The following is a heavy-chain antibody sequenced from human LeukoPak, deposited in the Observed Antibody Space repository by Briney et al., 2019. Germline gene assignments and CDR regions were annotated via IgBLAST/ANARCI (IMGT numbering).Heavy chain of an antibody. CDR1: GFTVSNIY. J-gene: IGHJ4*02. D-gene: IGHD5-18*01. CDR3: ARVLRAASWRSYDY. CDR2: IYSGGGT. Sequence: GGSLRLSCAASGFTVSNIYMSWVRQAPGKGLEWVSVIYSGGGTFYSDSVKGRFIISRDSSKNTLYLQMNSLRADDTAVYYCARVLRAASWRSYDYWGQGSLVTVSS. V-gene: IGHV3-53*01.